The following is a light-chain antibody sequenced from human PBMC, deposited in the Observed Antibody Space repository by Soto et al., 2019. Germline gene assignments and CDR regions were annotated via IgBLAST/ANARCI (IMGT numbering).Light chain of an antibody. J-gene: IGLJ1*01. Sequence: QSVLTQPPSVSGAPGQRVTISCTGSSSNIGAGYDVHWYQQLPGTAPKLLIYGNSNRPSGVPDRFSVSKSGTSASLATTGLTAADEADYYCQSSDSSLSGYVFGTGTQLTVL. V-gene: IGLV1-40*01. CDR2: GNS. CDR3: QSSDSSLSGYV. CDR1: SSNIGAGYD.